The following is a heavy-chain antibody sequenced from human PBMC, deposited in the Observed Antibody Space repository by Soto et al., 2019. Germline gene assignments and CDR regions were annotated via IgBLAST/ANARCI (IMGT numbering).Heavy chain of an antibody. D-gene: IGHD1-1*01. V-gene: IGHV4-34*01. CDR3: ARVERGTATTVVDAFDI. J-gene: IGHJ3*02. Sequence: QVQLQQWGAGLLKPSETLSLTCAVYGGFVTSGSYYWSWIRQPPGKGLEWIGEMSQGGGTHFNPSLKSRVTISVDTSKNQFTLKMGSVTAADTALYYCARVERGTATTVVDAFDIWGPGTMVTVSS. CDR2: MSQGGGT. CDR1: GGFVTSGSYY.